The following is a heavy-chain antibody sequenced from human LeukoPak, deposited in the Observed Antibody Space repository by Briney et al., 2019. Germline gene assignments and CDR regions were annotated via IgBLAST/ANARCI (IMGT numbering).Heavy chain of an antibody. D-gene: IGHD4-11*01. J-gene: IGHJ6*03. CDR1: GGSFSGYY. V-gene: IGHV4-34*01. Sequence: PSETLSLTCAVYGGSFSGYYWSWIRQPPGKGLEWIGEINHSGSTNYNPSLKSRVTILVDTSKNQVSLKLSSVTAADTAVYYCARVIYGNYGLSYYYYYYMDVWGEGTTVTVSS. CDR2: INHSGST. CDR3: ARVIYGNYGLSYYYYYYMDV.